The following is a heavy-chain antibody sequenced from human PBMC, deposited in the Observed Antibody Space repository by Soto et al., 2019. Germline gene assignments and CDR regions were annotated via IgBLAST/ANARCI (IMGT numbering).Heavy chain of an antibody. J-gene: IGHJ4*02. CDR2: IYHSGST. CDR1: GYSISSGYY. Sequence: SETLSLTCAVSGYSISSGYYWGWIRQPPGKGLEWIGSIYHSGSTYYNPSLKSRVTISVDTSKNQFSLKLSSVTAADTAVYYCARVGSDGYNSSGFDYWGQGTLVTVSS. V-gene: IGHV4-38-2*01. CDR3: ARVGSDGYNSSGFDY. D-gene: IGHD1-1*01.